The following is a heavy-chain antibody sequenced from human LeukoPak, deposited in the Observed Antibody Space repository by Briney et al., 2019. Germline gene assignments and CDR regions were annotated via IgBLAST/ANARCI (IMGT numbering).Heavy chain of an antibody. V-gene: IGHV4-34*01. D-gene: IGHD3-9*01. J-gene: IGHJ6*03. CDR3: ARGFFRFDWTDPDVRAFYSYYYMDV. CDR1: GESFGGSY. CDR2: INHSGST. Sequence: SETLSLTCAVHGESFGGSYWNWIRQSPGKGLEWIGEINHSGSTNYNPSLQSRLTISVDTSKNQVSLSLTSVTAADTAVYYCARGFFRFDWTDPDVRAFYSYYYMDVWGEGATVTVSS.